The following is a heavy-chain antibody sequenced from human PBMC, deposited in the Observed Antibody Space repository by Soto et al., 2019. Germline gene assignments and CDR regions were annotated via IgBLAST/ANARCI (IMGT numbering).Heavy chain of an antibody. J-gene: IGHJ6*04. V-gene: IGHV4-34*01. CDR3: RGGAGSQPPYYYSGMDV. Sequence: PSETLSLTCAVYGGSFSGYYWSWIRQPPGKGLEWIGEINHSGSTNYNPSLKSRVTISVDTSKNQFSLKLSSVTAADTAVYYCRGGAGSQPPYYYSGMDVWGKGTRVTVP. CDR1: GGSFSGYY. D-gene: IGHD3-10*01. CDR2: INHSGST.